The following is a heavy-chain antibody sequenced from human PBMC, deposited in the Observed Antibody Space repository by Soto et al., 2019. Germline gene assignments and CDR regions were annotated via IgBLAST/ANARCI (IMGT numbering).Heavy chain of an antibody. J-gene: IGHJ4*02. CDR3: AREPRGYYDFWSGF. CDR2: ISSSSSTI. Sequence: GESLKISCAASGFTFSSYSMNWVRQAPGKGLEWVSYISSSSSTIYYADSVKGRFTISRDNAKNSLYLQMNSLRDEDTAVYYCAREPRGYYDFWSGFWGQGTLVTVSS. CDR1: GFTFSSYS. D-gene: IGHD3-3*01. V-gene: IGHV3-48*02.